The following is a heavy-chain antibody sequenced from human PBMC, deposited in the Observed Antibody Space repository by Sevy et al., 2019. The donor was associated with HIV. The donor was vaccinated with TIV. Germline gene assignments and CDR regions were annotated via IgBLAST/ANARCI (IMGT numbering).Heavy chain of an antibody. V-gene: IGHV4-30-4*01. CDR2: IYYSGLT. D-gene: IGHD4-4*01. CDR3: ARSYSDYSNALAFDY. J-gene: IGHJ4*02. CDR1: GGSISSGDYN. Sequence: SETLSLTCTVSGGSISSGDYNWNWIRQPPGKGLEWIGYIYYSGLTYYNPSLKSRITLSVDTSENQFSLSLSSVTAADTAVYYCARSYSDYSNALAFDYWGQRTLVTVSS.